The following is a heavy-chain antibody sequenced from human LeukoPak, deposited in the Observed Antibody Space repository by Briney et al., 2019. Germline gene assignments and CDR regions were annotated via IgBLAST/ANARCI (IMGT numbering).Heavy chain of an antibody. Sequence: ASVKVSCKASGYTFTGYYMHWVRQAPGQGLEWMGWINPNSGGTNYAQKFQGRVTMTRDTSISTAYMELSRLRSDDTAVYYCARSGRTYDFWSGYSTGKDWFDPWGQGTLVTVSS. CDR1: GYTFTGYY. J-gene: IGHJ5*02. D-gene: IGHD3-3*01. CDR3: ARSGRTYDFWSGYSTGKDWFDP. CDR2: INPNSGGT. V-gene: IGHV1-2*02.